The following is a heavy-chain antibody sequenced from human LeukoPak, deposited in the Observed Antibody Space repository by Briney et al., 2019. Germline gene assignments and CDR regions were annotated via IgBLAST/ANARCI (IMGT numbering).Heavy chain of an antibody. CDR1: GFSFSSYA. Sequence: PSESLTLSCAVSGFSFSSYAMSWVRQPPGKGLEWVWSISRSGGSTYYSNSVKGRFTISRDNSKNTLYLQMNSLRAEDTAVYYCAKAPQFWSGYGMDVWGQGTTVTVSS. CDR3: AKAPQFWSGYGMDV. CDR2: ISRSGGST. V-gene: IGHV3-23*01. J-gene: IGHJ6*02. D-gene: IGHD3-3*01.